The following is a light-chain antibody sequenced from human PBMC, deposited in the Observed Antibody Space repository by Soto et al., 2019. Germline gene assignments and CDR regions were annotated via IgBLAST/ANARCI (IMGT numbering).Light chain of an antibody. CDR2: DAS. V-gene: IGKV1-5*01. J-gene: IGKJ2*01. Sequence: DIQMAQSPSTLSASVGDRVTVTSPASQSISSWLAWYQQKPGKAPKLLIYDASSLESGVPSRFSGSGSGTEFTLTISSLQPDDFATSYCQQYNSYSTFGKGTKVDIK. CDR1: QSISSW. CDR3: QQYNSYST.